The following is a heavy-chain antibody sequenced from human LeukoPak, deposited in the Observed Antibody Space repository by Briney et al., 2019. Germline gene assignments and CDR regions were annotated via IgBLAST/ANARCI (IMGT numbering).Heavy chain of an antibody. CDR1: GDSVSSNSAA. J-gene: IGHJ6*02. CDR2: TYYRSKWYN. D-gene: IGHD1-26*01. CDR3: ARGSIVGAEVRWYYYGMDV. V-gene: IGHV6-1*01. Sequence: SQTLSLTCAISGDSVSSNSAAWNWLRQSPSRGLEWLGRTYYRSKWYNDYAVSVKSRITINPDTSKNQFSLQLNSVTPEDTAVYYCARGSIVGAEVRWYYYGMDVWGQGTTVTVSS.